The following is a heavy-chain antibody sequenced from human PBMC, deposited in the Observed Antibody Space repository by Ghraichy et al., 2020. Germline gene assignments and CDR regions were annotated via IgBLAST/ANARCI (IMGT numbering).Heavy chain of an antibody. Sequence: GGSLRLSCAASGFVFTTFAMHWVRQAPGKGLEWVAVVSYDGSIKFYADSVKGRFTISRDNSKNTLYLQVSSLRVEDTALDFCARGFGGYYSSGPDALDIWGQGTMVIVSS. J-gene: IGHJ3*02. CDR3: ARGFGGYYSSGPDALDI. V-gene: IGHV3-30*04. CDR1: GFVFTTFA. D-gene: IGHD6-19*01. CDR2: VSYDGSIK.